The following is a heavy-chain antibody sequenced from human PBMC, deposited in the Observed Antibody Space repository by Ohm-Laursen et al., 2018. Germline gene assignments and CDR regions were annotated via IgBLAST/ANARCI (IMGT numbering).Heavy chain of an antibody. J-gene: IGHJ6*02. CDR2: IYHPGST. V-gene: IGHV4-38-2*02. CDR3: ARDSGPPKYYYYGLDV. D-gene: IGHD1-14*01. CDR1: GYSISSAYY. Sequence: PSDTLSLTCAVSGYSISSAYYWGWIRQAPGQGLEWIGSIYHPGSTYYNPSLKSRVSISVDTSKNQFSLKLNSVTAADMAVYYCARDSGPPKYYYYGLDVWGQGTTVTVSS.